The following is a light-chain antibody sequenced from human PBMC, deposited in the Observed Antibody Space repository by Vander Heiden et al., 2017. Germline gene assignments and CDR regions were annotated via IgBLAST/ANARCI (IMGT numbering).Light chain of an antibody. Sequence: EIVLTQCPDTLSLSPGERATLSCRASQSVSSSYLAWYQQKRCLAPRLLIYGASSRATGIPDRFSGSGSGTDFTLTIIRLEPEDFAVYYCHQYGSSLITFGQGTRLEIK. CDR2: GAS. V-gene: IGKV3-20*01. CDR1: QSVSSSY. CDR3: HQYGSSLIT. J-gene: IGKJ5*01.